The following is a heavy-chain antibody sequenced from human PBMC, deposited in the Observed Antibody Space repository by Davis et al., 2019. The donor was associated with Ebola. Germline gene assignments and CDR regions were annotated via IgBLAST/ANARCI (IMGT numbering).Heavy chain of an antibody. V-gene: IGHV4-4*02. CDR2: IYHTGAT. D-gene: IGHD1-14*01. J-gene: IGHJ4*02. Sequence: PSETLSLTCAVSGGSISSDIWWSWVRQPPGQGLEWLGEIYHTGATTHNPSLKSRLTMSVDKSKNQFSLNLNSVTAADTAVYYCARGGNTRFDYWGQGILVTVSS. CDR1: GGSISSDIW. CDR3: ARGGNTRFDY.